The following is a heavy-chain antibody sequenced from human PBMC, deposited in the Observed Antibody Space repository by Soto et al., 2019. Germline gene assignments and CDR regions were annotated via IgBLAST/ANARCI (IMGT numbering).Heavy chain of an antibody. CDR2: INHSGST. CDR1: GGSFSGYY. CDR3: ARDRRTTVAKFYFDN. Sequence: SETLSLTCAVYGGSFSGYYWSWIRQPPGKGLEWIGEINHSGSTNYNPSLKSRVTISVDTSKNQFSLKLTSVTAADTAVYYCARDRRTTVAKFYFDNWGQGALVTISS. V-gene: IGHV4-34*01. J-gene: IGHJ4*02. D-gene: IGHD4-4*01.